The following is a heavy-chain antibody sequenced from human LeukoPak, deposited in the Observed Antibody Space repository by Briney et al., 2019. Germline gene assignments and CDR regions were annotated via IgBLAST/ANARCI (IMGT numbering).Heavy chain of an antibody. Sequence: PSETLSLTCTVSGYSISSGYYWGWIRQPPGKGLEWIGSIYHSGSTYYNPSLKSRVTISVDTSKNQFSLKLSSVTAADTAVYYCARDRRDFDWFDYWGQGTLVTVSS. V-gene: IGHV4-38-2*02. D-gene: IGHD3-3*01. J-gene: IGHJ5*01. CDR2: IYHSGST. CDR3: ARDRRDFDWFDY. CDR1: GYSISSGYY.